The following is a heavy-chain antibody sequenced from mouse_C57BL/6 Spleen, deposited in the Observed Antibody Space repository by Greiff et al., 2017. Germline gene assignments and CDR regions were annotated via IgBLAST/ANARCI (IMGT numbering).Heavy chain of an antibody. CDR1: GFTFTDYY. J-gene: IGHJ4*01. D-gene: IGHD2-3*01. CDR3: ARSLYDGYYDYYAMDY. CDR2: IRNKANGYTT. Sequence: EVHLVESGGGLVQPGGSLSLSCAASGFTFTDYYMSWVRQPPGKALEWLGFIRNKANGYTTEYSASVKGRFTISRDNSQSILYLQMNALRAEDSATYYCARSLYDGYYDYYAMDYWGQGTSVTVSS. V-gene: IGHV7-3*01.